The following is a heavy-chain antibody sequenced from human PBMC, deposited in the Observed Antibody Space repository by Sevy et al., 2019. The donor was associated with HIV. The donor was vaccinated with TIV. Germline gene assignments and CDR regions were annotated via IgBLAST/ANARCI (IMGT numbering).Heavy chain of an antibody. J-gene: IGHJ4*02. CDR3: ARGGAFWSGYTDY. CDR2: INSNGVTT. V-gene: IGHV3-64*02. D-gene: IGHD3-3*01. CDR1: GFILSSYA. Sequence: GGSLRLSCAASGFILSSYAMHWVRQAPGKGLEYVAAINSNGVTTYYADSVKGRFTISRDNSKNTLYLQMGSLRAEDMAVYYCARGGAFWSGYTDYWGQGTLVTVSS.